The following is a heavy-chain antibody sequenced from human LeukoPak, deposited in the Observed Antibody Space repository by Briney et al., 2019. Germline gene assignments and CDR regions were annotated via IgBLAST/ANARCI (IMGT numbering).Heavy chain of an antibody. CDR3: ARGYYSSSRFDS. Sequence: SETLSLTCTVSGGSISSSSYYWGWIRQPPGKGLEWIGSIYYSGSTYYNPSLKSRVTISVDTSKNQFSLKLSSVTAADTAVYYCARGYYSSSRFDSWGPGTLVTVSS. J-gene: IGHJ4*02. D-gene: IGHD6-13*01. V-gene: IGHV4-39*01. CDR1: GGSISSSSYY. CDR2: IYYSGST.